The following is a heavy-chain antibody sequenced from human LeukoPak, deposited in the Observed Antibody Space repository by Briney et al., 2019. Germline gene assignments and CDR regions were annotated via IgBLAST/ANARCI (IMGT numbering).Heavy chain of an antibody. V-gene: IGHV4-59*01. CDR2: IYYSGST. CDR3: ARDLEWLVLDY. D-gene: IGHD6-19*01. Sequence: PSETLSRTCTVSGGSISSYYWSWIRQPPGKGLEWIGYIYYSGSTNYNPSLKSRVTISVDTSTNQFSLKLSSVTAADTAVYYCARDLEWLVLDYWGQGTLVTVSS. CDR1: GGSISSYY. J-gene: IGHJ4*02.